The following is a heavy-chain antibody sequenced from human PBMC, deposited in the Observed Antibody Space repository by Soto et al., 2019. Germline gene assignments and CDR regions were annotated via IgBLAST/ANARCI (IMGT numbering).Heavy chain of an antibody. Sequence: GGSLRLSCAASGFIFSNYWMHWVRQAPGKGLEWVSAISGSGNTTYYADSVKGRFTVSRDSSRNTLYLQMNSLTAEDTAVYFCAKDLSSTWYPQYWGQGTLVTVSS. D-gene: IGHD6-13*01. CDR2: ISGSGNTT. V-gene: IGHV3-23*01. CDR1: GFIFSNYW. J-gene: IGHJ4*02. CDR3: AKDLSSTWYPQY.